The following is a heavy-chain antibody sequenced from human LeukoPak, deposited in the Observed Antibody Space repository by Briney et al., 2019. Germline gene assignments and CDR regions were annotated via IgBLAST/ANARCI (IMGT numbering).Heavy chain of an antibody. CDR3: ARGARASPRGLWARDYYYYYMDV. D-gene: IGHD3-10*01. Sequence: GGSLRLSCAASGFTFDNYGMHWVRQAPGKGLEWVAFVRYDETNKYYADSVKGRFTISRDNAKNSLYLQMNSLRAEDTAVYYCARGARASPRGLWARDYYYYYMDVWGQGTTVTVSS. CDR2: VRYDETNK. CDR1: GFTFDNYG. V-gene: IGHV3-30*02. J-gene: IGHJ6*03.